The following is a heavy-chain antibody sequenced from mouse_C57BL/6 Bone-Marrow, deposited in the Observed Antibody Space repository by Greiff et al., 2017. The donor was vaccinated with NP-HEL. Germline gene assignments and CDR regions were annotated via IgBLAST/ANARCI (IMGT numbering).Heavy chain of an antibody. CDR1: GYSFTSYY. Sequence: VKLQESGPELVKPGASVKISCKASGYSFTSYYIHWVKQRPGQGLEWIGRIYPGSGNPKYNEKFQCKATLTADTSSSTAYMQLSSLTSEDSAVYYYARGEDCPLYAMDYEGRGTAVTVSS. V-gene: IGHV1-66*01. J-gene: IGHJ4*01. CDR2: IYPGSGNP. CDR3: ARGEDCPLYAMDY. D-gene: IGHD2-13*01.